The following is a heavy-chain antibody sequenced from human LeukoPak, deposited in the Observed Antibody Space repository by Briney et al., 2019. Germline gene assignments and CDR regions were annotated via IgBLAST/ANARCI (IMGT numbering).Heavy chain of an antibody. D-gene: IGHD2-8*01. J-gene: IGHJ5*01. CDR2: MYHTGTT. CDR3: ASPKTNGWFDS. V-gene: IGHV4-38-2*02. CDR1: GYSVSSGYF. Sequence: SETLSLTCTVSGYSVSSGYFWGWIRQPPGKRLEWIGNMYHTGTTYYNPSLKSRVTITIDTSKNQFSLKLRSVTAADTAVYYCASPKTNGWFDSWGQGSLVTVSS.